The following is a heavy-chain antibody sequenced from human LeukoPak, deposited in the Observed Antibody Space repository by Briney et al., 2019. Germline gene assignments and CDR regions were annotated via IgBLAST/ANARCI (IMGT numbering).Heavy chain of an antibody. CDR2: IKSKTDGGTT. CDR1: GFTFSNAW. J-gene: IGHJ4*02. CDR3: TTDIVVVVAATAADY. Sequence: GGSLRLSCASFGFTFSNAWMSWVLQAPGKGRRSVGRIKSKTDGGTTDYAAPVKGRFTISRDDSKNTLYLQMNSLKTGYRAVYSCTTDIVVVVAATAADYWGQGTLVTVSS. V-gene: IGHV3-15*01. D-gene: IGHD2-15*01.